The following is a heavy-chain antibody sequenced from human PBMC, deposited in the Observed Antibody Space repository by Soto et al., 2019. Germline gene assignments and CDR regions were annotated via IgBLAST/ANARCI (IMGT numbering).Heavy chain of an antibody. CDR2: IIPIFGTA. Sequence: GASVKVSCKATGGTFSSYAISWVRQAPGQGLEWMGGIIPIFGTANYAQKFQGRVTITADESTSTAYMELSSLRSEDTAVYYCARSTYYYDSSGYRNFDYWGQGTLVTVSS. J-gene: IGHJ4*02. D-gene: IGHD3-22*01. CDR3: ARSTYYYDSSGYRNFDY. CDR1: GGTFSSYA. V-gene: IGHV1-69*13.